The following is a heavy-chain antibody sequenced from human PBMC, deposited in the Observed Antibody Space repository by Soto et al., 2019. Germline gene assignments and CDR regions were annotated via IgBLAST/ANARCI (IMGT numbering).Heavy chain of an antibody. CDR3: ARDLYSGSYCGY. Sequence: EVQLVESGGGLVQPGGSLRLSCAASGFTCSSYSMNWVRQAPGKGLEWVSYISSSSSTIYYADSVKGRFTISRDNAKNSLYLQMNSRRDEDTAVYYCARDLYSGSYCGYWGQRTLVTVAS. D-gene: IGHD1-26*01. CDR1: GFTCSSYS. V-gene: IGHV3-48*02. CDR2: ISSSSSTI. J-gene: IGHJ4*02.